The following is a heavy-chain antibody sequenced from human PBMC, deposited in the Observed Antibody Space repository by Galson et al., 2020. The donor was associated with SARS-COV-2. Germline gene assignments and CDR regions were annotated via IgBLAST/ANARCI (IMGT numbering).Heavy chain of an antibody. CDR3: ARLNRAAYDILTGYYSY. CDR2: INHSGST. J-gene: IGHJ4*02. V-gene: IGHV4-34*01. D-gene: IGHD3-9*01. Sequence: SETLSLTCAVYGGSFSGYYWSWIRQPPGKGLEWIGEINHSGSTNYNPSLKSRVTISVDTSKNQFSLKLSSVTAADTAVYYCARLNRAAYDILTGYYSYWGQGTLVTVSS. CDR1: GGSFSGYY.